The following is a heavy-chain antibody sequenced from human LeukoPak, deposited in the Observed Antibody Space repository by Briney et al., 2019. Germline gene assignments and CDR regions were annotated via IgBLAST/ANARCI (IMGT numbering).Heavy chain of an antibody. CDR2: MNPNSGNT. D-gene: IGHD3-3*01. V-gene: IGHV1-8*03. Sequence: ASVKVSCKASGYTFTSYDINWVRQATGQGLEWMGWMNPNSGNTGYAQKFQGRVTITRNTSISTAYMELSSLRSEDTAVYYCARDVRIFGVVITGGYWFDPWGQGTLVTVSS. J-gene: IGHJ5*02. CDR3: ARDVRIFGVVITGGYWFDP. CDR1: GYTFTSYD.